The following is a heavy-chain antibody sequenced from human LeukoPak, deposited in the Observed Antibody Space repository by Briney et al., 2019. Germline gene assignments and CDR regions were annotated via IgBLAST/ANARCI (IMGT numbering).Heavy chain of an antibody. J-gene: IGHJ4*02. V-gene: IGHV3-48*03. D-gene: IGHD6-13*01. Sequence: GGSLRLSCAASGFTFSSYEMNWVRQAPGKGLEWVSYISSSGSTIYYADSVKGRFTISRDNAKNSLYLQMNSLRAEDTAVYYFARPGIAAAGIAFPFDYWGQGTLVTVSS. CDR3: ARPGIAAAGIAFPFDY. CDR2: ISSSGSTI. CDR1: GFTFSSYE.